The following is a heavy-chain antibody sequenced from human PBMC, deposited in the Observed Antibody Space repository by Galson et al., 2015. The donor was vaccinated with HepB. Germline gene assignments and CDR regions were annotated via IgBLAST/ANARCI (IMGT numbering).Heavy chain of an antibody. D-gene: IGHD2-21*02. V-gene: IGHV1-3*01. J-gene: IGHJ2*01. Sequence: SVKVSCKASGYTFTSYAMHWVRQAPGQRLEWMGWINAGNGNTKYSQKFQGRVTITRDTSASTAYMELSSLRSEDTAVYYCATQVVTAKSSYWYFDLWGRGTLVTVSS. CDR2: INAGNGNT. CDR3: ATQVVTAKSSYWYFDL. CDR1: GYTFTSYA.